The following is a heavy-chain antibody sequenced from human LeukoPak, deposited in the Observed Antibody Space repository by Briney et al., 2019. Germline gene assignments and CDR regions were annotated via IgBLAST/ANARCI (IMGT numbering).Heavy chain of an antibody. CDR1: GYTFTSYA. Sequence: ASVKVSCKASGYTFTSYAMHWVRQAPGQRLEWMGWINAGSGNTKYSQKFQGRVTITRDTSAGTAYMELSSLRSEDTAVYYCARALNSGYLDYWGQGTLVTVSS. CDR3: ARALNSGYLDY. J-gene: IGHJ4*02. D-gene: IGHD1-26*01. V-gene: IGHV1-3*01. CDR2: INAGSGNT.